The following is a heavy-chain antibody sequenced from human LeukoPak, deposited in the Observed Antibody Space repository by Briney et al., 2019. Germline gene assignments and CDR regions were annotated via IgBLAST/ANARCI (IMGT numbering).Heavy chain of an antibody. CDR1: GGSISSYY. D-gene: IGHD6-13*01. CDR2: TYYSGST. Sequence: SETLSLTCTVSGGSISSYYWSWIRQPPGKGLEWIGYTYYSGSTNYNPSLKSRVTISVDTSKNQFSLKLSSVTAADTAVYYCARSPQYIAAAGGRWYFDLWGRGTLVTVSS. V-gene: IGHV4-59*01. J-gene: IGHJ2*01. CDR3: ARSPQYIAAAGGRWYFDL.